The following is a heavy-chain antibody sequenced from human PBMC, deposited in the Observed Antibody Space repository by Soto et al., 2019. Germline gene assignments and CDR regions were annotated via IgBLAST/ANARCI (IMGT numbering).Heavy chain of an antibody. CDR3: AKFTGPTYDFYYMDA. J-gene: IGHJ6*03. CDR1: GFIFSNYA. CDR2: SRGSGGST. Sequence: EVQLLESGGGVVQRGGSLTLSCAASGFIFSNYAMTWVRQAPGKGLEWVSSRGSGGSTYQADSVKGRFIISRDNSKNMLYLQMDSLRAEDTAVYYCAKFTGPTYDFYYMDAWGKGTTVIVS. V-gene: IGHV3-23*01.